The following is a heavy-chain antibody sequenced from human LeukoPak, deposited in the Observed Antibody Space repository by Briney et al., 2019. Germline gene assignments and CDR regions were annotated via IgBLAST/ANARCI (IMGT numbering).Heavy chain of an antibody. D-gene: IGHD6-13*01. J-gene: IGHJ1*01. Sequence: GGSLRLSCAASGFTFSDYYMSWIRQAPGKGLEWVAFIRYDGSNKYYADSVKGRFTISRDNSKNTLYLQMNSLRAEDTAVYYCSPAAGIKSSGYFQHWGQGTLVTVSS. V-gene: IGHV3-30*02. CDR3: SPAAGIKSSGYFQH. CDR1: GFTFSDYY. CDR2: IRYDGSNK.